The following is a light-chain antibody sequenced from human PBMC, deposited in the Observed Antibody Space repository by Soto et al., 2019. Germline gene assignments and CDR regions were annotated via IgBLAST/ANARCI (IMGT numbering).Light chain of an antibody. J-gene: IGLJ2*01. V-gene: IGLV1-40*01. CDR1: SSNIGAGYD. CDR3: QSYDSSLSGSAV. CDR2: GNS. Sequence: QSALTQPPSVSGAPGQRVTISCTGSSSNIGAGYDVHWYQQLPGTAPKLLIYGNSNRPSGVPDRFSSSKSGTSASLAITGLQAEDEADYYCQSYDSSLSGSAVFGGGTKVTVL.